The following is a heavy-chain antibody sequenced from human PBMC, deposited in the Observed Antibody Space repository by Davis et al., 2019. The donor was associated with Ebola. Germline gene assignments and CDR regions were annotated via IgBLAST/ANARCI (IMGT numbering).Heavy chain of an antibody. CDR2: TRNKANSYTT. J-gene: IGHJ4*02. CDR1: GFTFSDHY. CDR3: ARELKKGARSFDY. V-gene: IGHV3-72*01. Sequence: GESLKISCAASGFTFSDHYMDWVRQAPGKGLEWVGRTRNKANSYTTEYAASVKGRVTISRDDSKNSLYLQMNSLKTEDTAVYYCARELKKGARSFDYWGQGTLVTVSS. D-gene: IGHD4/OR15-4a*01.